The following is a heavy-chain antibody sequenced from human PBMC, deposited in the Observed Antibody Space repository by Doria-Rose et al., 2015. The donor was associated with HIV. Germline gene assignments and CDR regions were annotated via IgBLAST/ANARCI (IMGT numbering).Heavy chain of an antibody. CDR3: ARIKSSRWYHKYYFDF. CDR1: GGSLSSPGMG. CDR2: IFSDDER. J-gene: IGHJ4*02. Sequence: SGPVLVKPTETLTLTCTVSGGSLSSPGMGVSWIRQPPGKALEWLASIFSDDERSYKTSLKSRLTISRGTSKGQVVLTMTDMDPVDTATYYCARIKSSRWYHKYYFDFWGQGTLVIVSA. D-gene: IGHD6-13*01. V-gene: IGHV2-26*01.